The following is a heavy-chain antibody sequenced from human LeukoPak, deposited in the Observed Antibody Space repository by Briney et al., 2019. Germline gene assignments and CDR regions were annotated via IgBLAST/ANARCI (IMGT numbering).Heavy chain of an antibody. CDR1: GGSISTYY. D-gene: IGHD3-16*02. Sequence: SETLSLTCTVSGGSISTYYWSWIRQPPGKGLEWIGYISYSGNTNYNPSLKSRVTISVDTSKNQFSLKLLSVAAADTAVYYCARRRDYVWGSYRYAFDIWGQGTMVTVSS. J-gene: IGHJ3*02. CDR2: ISYSGNT. CDR3: ARRRDYVWGSYRYAFDI. V-gene: IGHV4-59*01.